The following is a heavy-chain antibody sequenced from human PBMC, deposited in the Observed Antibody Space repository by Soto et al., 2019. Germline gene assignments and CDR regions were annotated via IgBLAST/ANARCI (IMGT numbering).Heavy chain of an antibody. CDR1: GFTFSNNW. D-gene: IGHD2-2*01. CDR3: AREYCSSTSCLNWFDS. Sequence: PGGSLRLSCAASGFTFSNNWMHWVRQAPGKGPVWVSRINSGGSSTYYADSVKGRFTISRDNSKNTLYLQMNSLRAEDTAVYYCAREYCSSTSCLNWFDSWGQGTLVTVSS. V-gene: IGHV3-74*01. J-gene: IGHJ5*01. CDR2: INSGGSST.